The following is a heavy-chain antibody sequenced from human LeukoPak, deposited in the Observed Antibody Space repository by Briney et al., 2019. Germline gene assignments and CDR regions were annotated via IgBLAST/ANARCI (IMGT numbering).Heavy chain of an antibody. J-gene: IGHJ4*02. CDR3: AKEKRYSCSHLGPGPSYFDY. D-gene: IGHD6-13*01. CDR2: IRYDGSNK. Sequence: GRSLSLSRAASGFTFSSYGMHCVPEAPGKGLEWVAFIRYDGSNKYYADSAKGRFTISRNHSKNTLYRQMNSRRPEDTPVIYFAKEKRYSCSHLGPGPSYFDYWGQGTLVTVSS. CDR1: GFTFSSYG. V-gene: IGHV3-30*02.